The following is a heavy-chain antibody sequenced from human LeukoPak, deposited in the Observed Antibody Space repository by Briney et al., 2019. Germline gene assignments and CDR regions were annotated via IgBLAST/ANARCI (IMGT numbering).Heavy chain of an antibody. J-gene: IGHJ5*02. CDR1: GFTFSSYA. CDR3: VKDHVSYFKNWFDP. Sequence: QAGGSLGLSCSASGFTFSSYAMHWVRQAPGKGLEYVSAISSNGGTTYYADSVKGRFTISRDNSKNTLYLQMSSLRAEDTAMYYCVKDHVSYFKNWFDPWGQGTLVTVSS. D-gene: IGHD3-10*01. CDR2: ISSNGGTT. V-gene: IGHV3-64D*06.